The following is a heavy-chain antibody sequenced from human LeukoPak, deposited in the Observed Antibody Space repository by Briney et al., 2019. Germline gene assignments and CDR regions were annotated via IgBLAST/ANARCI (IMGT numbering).Heavy chain of an antibody. CDR3: ARGLYGDHGGY. D-gene: IGHD4-17*01. J-gene: IGHJ4*02. V-gene: IGHV3-48*01. CDR2: ISSDSNTI. CDR1: GFTFSSYS. Sequence: GGSLRLSCAASGFTFSSYSMYWVRQAPGKGLEWVSYISSDSNTIYYADSVKGRFTISRDNAKNSLYLQMNSLRAEDTAVYYCARGLYGDHGGYWGQGTLVTVSS.